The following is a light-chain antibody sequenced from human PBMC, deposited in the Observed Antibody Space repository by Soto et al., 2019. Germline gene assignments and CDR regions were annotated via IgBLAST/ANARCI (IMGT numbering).Light chain of an antibody. J-gene: IGLJ1*01. CDR3: CSYATINTVV. Sequence: QSALAQPASVSGSPGQSITISCTGTSSDVGTYNLVSWYQQHPGKAPKLLISEDNKRPSGISNRFSGSKSGNTASLSISGLQAEDEADYYCCSYATINTVVFGTGTKVTAL. CDR1: SSDVGTYNL. V-gene: IGLV2-23*01. CDR2: EDN.